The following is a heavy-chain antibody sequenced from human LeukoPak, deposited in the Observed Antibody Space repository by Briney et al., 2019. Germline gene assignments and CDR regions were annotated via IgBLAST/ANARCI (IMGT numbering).Heavy chain of an antibody. D-gene: IGHD6-13*01. J-gene: IGHJ5*02. V-gene: IGHV4-61*02. CDR1: GDSISSNSYY. Sequence: SETLSLTCIVSGDSISSNSYYWNWIRQPAGKGLEWVGRFSTSGSTSYNPSLKTRVTISVDTSKNQFSLRLTSVTAADTAVYYCARALSSSWSWFDPWGQGTLVTVSS. CDR2: FSTSGST. CDR3: ARALSSSWSWFDP.